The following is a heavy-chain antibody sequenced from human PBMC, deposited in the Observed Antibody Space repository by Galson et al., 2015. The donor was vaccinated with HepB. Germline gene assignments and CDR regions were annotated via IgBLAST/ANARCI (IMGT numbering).Heavy chain of an antibody. V-gene: IGHV4-30-4*01. CDR1: GGSIGSGEYH. J-gene: IGHJ4*02. CDR3: ARGRDHNKNAY. CDR2: IYYTGST. D-gene: IGHD1-14*01. Sequence: TLSLTCSVSGGSIGSGEYHWTWIRQPPGKGLEWIGYIYYTGSTYYNPSLKSRVTISVDKSKNQLSLNLSSVTAADTAVYYCARGRDHNKNAYWGQGALVTVSS.